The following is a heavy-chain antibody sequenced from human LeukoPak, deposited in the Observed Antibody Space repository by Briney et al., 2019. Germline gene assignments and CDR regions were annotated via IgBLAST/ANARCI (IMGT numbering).Heavy chain of an antibody. CDR2: INPSGGST. D-gene: IGHD5-12*01. V-gene: IGHV1-46*01. J-gene: IGHJ4*02. CDR3: ARDEYNGAGKLDY. CDR1: GYTFTGYY. Sequence: ASVKVSCKASGYTFTGYYMHWVRQAPGQGLERMGIINPSGGSTSYAQKFQGRVTMTRDTSTSTVYMELSSLRSEDTAVYYCARDEYNGAGKLDYWGQGTLVTVSS.